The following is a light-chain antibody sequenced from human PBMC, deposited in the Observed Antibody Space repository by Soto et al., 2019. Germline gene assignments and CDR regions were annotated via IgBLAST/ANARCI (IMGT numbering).Light chain of an antibody. J-gene: IGKJ2*01. CDR3: QQYGTLYT. CDR2: GAS. Sequence: EIVLTQSPGTLSLSPGERATLSCRASQSVSSSNLAWYQQKPGQAPRLLIYGASRRATGIPDRLSGSGSGTYFTLSISRLEPEESAVYYCQQYGTLYTFGQGTKLEIK. V-gene: IGKV3-20*01. CDR1: QSVSSSN.